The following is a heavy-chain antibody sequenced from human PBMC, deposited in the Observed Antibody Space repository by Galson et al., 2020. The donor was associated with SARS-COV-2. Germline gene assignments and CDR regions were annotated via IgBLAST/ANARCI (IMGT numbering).Heavy chain of an antibody. CDR2: IYTSGST. CDR1: GGSISSYY. J-gene: IGHJ4*02. CDR3: ARDCSGGRCYPAGFDY. V-gene: IGHV4-4*07. D-gene: IGHD2-15*01. Sequence: ASATLSLTCTVSGGSISSYYWSWIRKPAGKGLEWIGRIYTSGSTNYNPSLKSRVTMSVDTSKNQFSLKLSSVTAADTAVYYCARDCSGGRCYPAGFDYWGQGTLVTVSS.